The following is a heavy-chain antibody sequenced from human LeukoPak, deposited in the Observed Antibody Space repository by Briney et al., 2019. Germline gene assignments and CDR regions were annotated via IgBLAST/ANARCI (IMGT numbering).Heavy chain of an antibody. J-gene: IGHJ4*02. CDR3: AGSLAAAGGFDY. CDR2: ISAYNGNT. CDR1: GYTFTSYG. V-gene: IGHV1-18*01. D-gene: IGHD6-13*01. Sequence: ASVRVSCKASGYTFTSYGISWVRQAPGQGLEWMGWISAYNGNTNYAQKLQGRVTMTTDTSTSTAYMELRSLRSDDTAVYYCAGSLAAAGGFDYWGQGTLVTVSS.